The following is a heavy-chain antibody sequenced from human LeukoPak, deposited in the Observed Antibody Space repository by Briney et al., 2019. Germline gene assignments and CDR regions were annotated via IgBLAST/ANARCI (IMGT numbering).Heavy chain of an antibody. D-gene: IGHD3-10*01. CDR2: IYHSGST. CDR3: AKSNGYGLVDI. Sequence: TPSETLSLTCTVSGYSISSGYYWGWIRQPPGQGLEWIGSIYHSGSTYYNPSLKSRVTISVDTSKNQFSLKLTSVTAADTAVYYCAKSNGYGLVDIWGQGTMVTVSS. V-gene: IGHV4-38-2*02. J-gene: IGHJ3*02. CDR1: GYSISSGYY.